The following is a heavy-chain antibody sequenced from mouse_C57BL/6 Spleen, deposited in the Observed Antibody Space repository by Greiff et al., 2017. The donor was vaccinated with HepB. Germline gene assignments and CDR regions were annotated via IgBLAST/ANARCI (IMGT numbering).Heavy chain of an antibody. Sequence: EVQLVESGGGLVKPGGSLKLSCAASGFTFSSYAMSWVRQTPEKRLEWVATISDGGSYTYYPDNVKGRFTISRDNAKNNLYLQMSHLKSEDTAMYYCARDDVNSSYCFDYWGQGTTLTVSS. CDR3: ARDDVNSSYCFDY. CDR2: ISDGGSYT. V-gene: IGHV5-4*01. CDR1: GFTFSSYA. J-gene: IGHJ2*01.